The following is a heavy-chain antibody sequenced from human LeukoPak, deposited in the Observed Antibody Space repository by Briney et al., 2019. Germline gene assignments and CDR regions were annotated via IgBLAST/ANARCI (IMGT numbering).Heavy chain of an antibody. J-gene: IGHJ4*02. V-gene: IGHV4-31*03. CDR1: GGSISSGGYY. D-gene: IGHD5-18*01. CDR2: IYYSGST. Sequence: SETLSLTCTVSGGSISSGGYYWSWIRQHPGKGLEWIGYIYYSGSTYYNPSLKSRVTISVDTSKNQFSLKLSSVTAADTAVYYCARGYSYGSPLDYWGQGTLVTVPS. CDR3: ARGYSYGSPLDY.